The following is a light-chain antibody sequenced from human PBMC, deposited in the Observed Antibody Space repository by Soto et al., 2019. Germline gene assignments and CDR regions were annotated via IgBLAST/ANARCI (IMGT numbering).Light chain of an antibody. Sequence: QSALTQPASVSGSPGQSITISCTGTSSDVGGYNYVSWYQQHPGKAPKLIIYEVSNRPSGVSNRFSGSKSGNTASLTISALQAEDEADYYCSSYTRSSTLVFGTGTKLTVL. CDR1: SSDVGGYNY. CDR2: EVS. J-gene: IGLJ1*01. V-gene: IGLV2-14*01. CDR3: SSYTRSSTLV.